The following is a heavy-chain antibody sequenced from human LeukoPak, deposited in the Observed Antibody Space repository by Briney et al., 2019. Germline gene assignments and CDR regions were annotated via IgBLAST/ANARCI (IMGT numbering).Heavy chain of an antibody. CDR2: TNSDGTNT. D-gene: IGHD5-18*01. V-gene: IGHV3-74*01. CDR1: GFTFSNYW. J-gene: IGHJ4*02. CDR3: ARVTEYTYGSGDY. Sequence: GGSLRLSCAASGFTFSNYWMHWVRQAPGKGLVWVSRTNSDGTNTTYADSVKGRFTISRDNAKNTLYLQMNSLRAEDTAVYYCARVTEYTYGSGDYWGQGTRLIVSS.